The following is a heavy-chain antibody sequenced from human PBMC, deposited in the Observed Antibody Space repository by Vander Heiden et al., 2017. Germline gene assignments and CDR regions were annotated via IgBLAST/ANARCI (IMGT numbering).Heavy chain of an antibody. Sequence: QVQLVESGGGVVQPGRSLRLSCAASGFTFRSYGMHWVRQAPGKGLEWVAVIWYDGSNKYYADSVKGRFTISRDNSKNTLYLQMNSLRAEDTAVYYCARDDDYGDQWGQGTLVTVSS. J-gene: IGHJ4*02. CDR2: IWYDGSNK. V-gene: IGHV3-33*01. CDR3: ARDDDYGDQ. CDR1: GFTFRSYG.